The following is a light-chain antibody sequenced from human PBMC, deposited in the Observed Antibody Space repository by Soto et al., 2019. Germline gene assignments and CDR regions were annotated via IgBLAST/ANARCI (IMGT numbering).Light chain of an antibody. CDR1: SSDVGGYDY. V-gene: IGLV2-14*01. J-gene: IGLJ3*02. Sequence: QSVLAQPASVSGSPGQSITISCTGTSSDVGGYDYVSWYQQHPGKAPKLMIYEVSNRPSGVSDRFSGSKSANTASLTISGLQAEDEADYYCSSYTSSITVVFGGGTKLTVL. CDR2: EVS. CDR3: SSYTSSITVV.